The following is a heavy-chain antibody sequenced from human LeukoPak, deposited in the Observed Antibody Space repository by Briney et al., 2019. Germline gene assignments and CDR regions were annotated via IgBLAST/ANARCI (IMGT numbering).Heavy chain of an antibody. CDR1: GFTFSIYG. CDR3: AELGITMIGGV. CDR2: ISGSDGST. J-gene: IGHJ6*04. V-gene: IGHV3-23*01. Sequence: GGSLRLSCVASGFTFSIYGMSWVRQAPGKWLEWVSTISGSDGSTYYADSVKGRFTISRDNAKNSLYLQMNSLRAEDTAVYYCAELGITMIGGVWGKGTTVTISS. D-gene: IGHD3-10*02.